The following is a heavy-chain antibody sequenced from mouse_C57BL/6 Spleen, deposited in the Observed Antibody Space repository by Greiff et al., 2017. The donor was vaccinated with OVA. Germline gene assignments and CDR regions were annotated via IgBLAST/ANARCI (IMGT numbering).Heavy chain of an antibody. J-gene: IGHJ2*01. V-gene: IGHV1-64*01. Sequence: VQLQQPGAELVKPGASVKLSCKASGYTFTSYWMHWVKQRPGQGLEWIGMIHPNSGSTNYNEKFKSKATLTVDKSSSTAYMQLSSLTSEDSAVYYCAREGVYGYGGYWGKGTTLTVSS. CDR1: GYTFTSYW. CDR2: IHPNSGST. D-gene: IGHD2-2*01. CDR3: AREGVYGYGGY.